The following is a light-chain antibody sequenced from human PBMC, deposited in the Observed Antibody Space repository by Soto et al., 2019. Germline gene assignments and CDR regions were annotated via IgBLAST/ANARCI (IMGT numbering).Light chain of an antibody. V-gene: IGKV1-39*01. CDR3: QQCYSSPRT. CDR2: AAS. Sequence: IQMTQSPSTLSAGVGDRVTITCRASQRISTYLIWYQQKPEKAPTLLIYAASSLQSGVPSRFSGGGSGTDFTLTINTLQPEDFATYFCQQCYSSPRTFGQGTKVEIK. J-gene: IGKJ1*01. CDR1: QRISTY.